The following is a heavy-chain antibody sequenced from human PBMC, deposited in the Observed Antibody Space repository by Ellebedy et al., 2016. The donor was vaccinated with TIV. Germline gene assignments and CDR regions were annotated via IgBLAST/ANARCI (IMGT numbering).Heavy chain of an antibody. D-gene: IGHD1-26*01. V-gene: IGHV3-48*04. J-gene: IGHJ3*02. CDR3: ARGGGRVLLYSFDM. CDR2: IGSNINIK. CDR1: GFTFSTYS. Sequence: PGGSLRLSCAASGFTFSTYSMNWVRQAPGKGLEWVSYIGSNINIKYYGDYVKGRFTISRDNAKNSLYLEMNSLRAEDTAVYYCARGGGRVLLYSFDMWGQGTMVTVSS.